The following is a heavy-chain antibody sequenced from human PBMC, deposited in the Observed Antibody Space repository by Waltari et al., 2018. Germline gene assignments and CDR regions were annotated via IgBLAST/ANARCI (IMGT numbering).Heavy chain of an antibody. V-gene: IGHV3-23*01. D-gene: IGHD5-12*01. Sequence: EVQLLESGGALVQPGGSVRLSCAASGFTFSSSAISWVRQAPGKGLEWVASLDQNREGAPFYADSVRGRFTISRDNSKNTLYLQMNSLRIEDTAVYYCAKVEWGGYSGYVGDCWGQGTLVTVSS. CDR1: GFTFSSSA. CDR2: LDQNREGAP. J-gene: IGHJ4*02. CDR3: AKVEWGGYSGYVGDC.